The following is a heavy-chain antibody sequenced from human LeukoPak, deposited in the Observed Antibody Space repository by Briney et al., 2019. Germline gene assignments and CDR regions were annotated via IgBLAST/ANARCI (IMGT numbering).Heavy chain of an antibody. J-gene: IGHJ4*02. Sequence: SETLSLTCTVSGASVTSYYWNWIRQPAGKGLEWIGRIHISGNTNYNPSLKSRITMSVDTSKNKFSLNMKSVITADTAVYYCARSLIPPTYWYFDSWGQGTLVTVSS. CDR2: IHISGNT. V-gene: IGHV4-4*07. D-gene: IGHD2-21*01. CDR3: ARSLIPPTYWYFDS. CDR1: GASVTSYY.